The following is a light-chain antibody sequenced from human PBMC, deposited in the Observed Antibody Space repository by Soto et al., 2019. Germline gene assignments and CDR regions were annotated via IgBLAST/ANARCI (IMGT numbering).Light chain of an antibody. CDR3: LQYCGSPRT. J-gene: IGKJ2*01. Sequence: EIVLTQSPGTLSLSPGERATLSCRASQTVISSYLAWYQQKPGQAPRLLIFGASSRATAIPDRFSGSGSGTDFTLTISGLEPDDFALSYCLQYCGSPRTFGQGTKLEIK. V-gene: IGKV3-20*01. CDR1: QTVISSY. CDR2: GAS.